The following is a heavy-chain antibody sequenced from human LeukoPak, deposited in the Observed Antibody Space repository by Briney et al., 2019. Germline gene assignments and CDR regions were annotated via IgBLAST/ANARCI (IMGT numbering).Heavy chain of an antibody. J-gene: IGHJ4*02. D-gene: IGHD3-3*01. Sequence: SETLSLTCGVYGGSFSGYSWSWTRQSPGKGLEWIGDINPRGGINFNPSLKSRVLISLDTSRTQFSLRLDSVTAADTAVYCCAREQALPGVTISGVVVMGYFDNWGQGSLVIVSS. CDR3: AREQALPGVTISGVVVMGYFDN. CDR1: GGSFSGYS. V-gene: IGHV4-34*01. CDR2: INPRGGI.